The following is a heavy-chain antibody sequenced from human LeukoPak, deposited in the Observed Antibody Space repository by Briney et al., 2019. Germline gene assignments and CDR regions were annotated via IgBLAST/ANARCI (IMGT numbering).Heavy chain of an antibody. Sequence: SETLSLTCTVSGGSISSYYWTWIRQPPGKGLECIGYIYSNGSTNYNPSLKSRVTISVDTSKNQFSLKLSSVTAADTAVYYCARPRKRWLQFSYFDYWGQGTLVTVSS. D-gene: IGHD5-24*01. CDR3: ARPRKRWLQFSYFDY. V-gene: IGHV4-59*12. CDR1: GGSISSYY. CDR2: IYSNGST. J-gene: IGHJ4*02.